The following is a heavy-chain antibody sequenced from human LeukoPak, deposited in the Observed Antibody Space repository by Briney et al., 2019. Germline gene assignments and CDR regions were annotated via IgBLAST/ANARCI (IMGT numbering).Heavy chain of an antibody. CDR2: ISYDGSNK. D-gene: IGHD4-17*01. Sequence: GRSLRLSCAASGFTFSSYGMHWVRQAPGKGLEWVAVISYDGSNKYYADSVKGRFTISRDNSKNTLYLQMNSLRAEDTAVYYCAKEGYGDYFDYWGQGTLVTVSS. CDR1: GFTFSSYG. CDR3: AKEGYGDYFDY. V-gene: IGHV3-30*18. J-gene: IGHJ4*02.